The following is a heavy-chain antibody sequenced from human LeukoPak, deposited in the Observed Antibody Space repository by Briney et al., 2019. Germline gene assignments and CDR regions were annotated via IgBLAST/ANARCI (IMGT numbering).Heavy chain of an antibody. CDR3: VTAAHSVTFRALNYYYMDV. Sequence: GESLKISCKGSGYSFTNYWIGWVRQMPGKGLEWMGIIYPGDSDTRYSPSFQGQVTISADKSISTAYLQWSSLKASDTAMYYCVTAAHSVTFRALNYYYMDVWGKGTTVTVSS. D-gene: IGHD2-2*01. V-gene: IGHV5-51*01. J-gene: IGHJ6*03. CDR1: GYSFTNYW. CDR2: IYPGDSDT.